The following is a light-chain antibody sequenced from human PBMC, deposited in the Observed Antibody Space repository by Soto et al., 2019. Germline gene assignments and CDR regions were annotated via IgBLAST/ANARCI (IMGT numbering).Light chain of an antibody. J-gene: IGKJ1*01. CDR1: QSVLYSCNNNNY. CDR3: QQYYNPPLA. Sequence: DIVMTQSPDSLAVSLGERATVNCRSSQSVLYSCNNNNYLAWYQQKPGQPPKLLIYWASIRESGVPDRFSGSGSGTDFTLTISSLQAEDVAVYYCQQYYNPPLAFGQGTKVDIK. V-gene: IGKV4-1*01. CDR2: WAS.